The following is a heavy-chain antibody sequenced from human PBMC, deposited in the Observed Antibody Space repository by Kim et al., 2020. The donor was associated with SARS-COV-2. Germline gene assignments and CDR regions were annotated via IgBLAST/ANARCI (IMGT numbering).Heavy chain of an antibody. CDR3: ARLGGWFGDGSNGI. Sequence: GGSLRLSCAASGFTVSSNYMSWVRQAPGKGLEWVSVIYSGGSTYYADSVKGRFTISRDNSKNTLYLQMNSLRAEDTAVYYCARLGGWFGDGSNGIWGQGTLVTVSS. V-gene: IGHV3-66*02. CDR2: IYSGGST. J-gene: IGHJ4*02. CDR1: GFTVSSNY. D-gene: IGHD3-10*01.